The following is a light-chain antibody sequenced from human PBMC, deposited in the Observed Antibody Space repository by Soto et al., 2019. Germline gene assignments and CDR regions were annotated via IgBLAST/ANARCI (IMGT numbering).Light chain of an antibody. J-gene: IGKJ1*01. CDR1: QSISSW. Sequence: DIHMTQSPSTLSASVGDRFTITCRASQSISSWLAWYQQKPGKAPKLLFYDSTSSDSGVPSRFSGTGSETEFTLTISGIQPDDFATYYCQQYASYSKTFGQGTKVDIK. CDR2: DST. CDR3: QQYASYSKT. V-gene: IGKV1-5*01.